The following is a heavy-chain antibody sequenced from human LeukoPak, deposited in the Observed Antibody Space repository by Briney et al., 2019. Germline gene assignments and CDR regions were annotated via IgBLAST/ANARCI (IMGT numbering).Heavy chain of an antibody. D-gene: IGHD1-14*01. J-gene: IGHJ6*03. CDR3: ARDLRSPGGRHYMDV. Sequence: GGSLRLSCAASGFTFSSYWMSWVRQAPGKGLEWVANIKQDGSEKYYVDSVKGRFTISRDNAKNSLYLQMNSLRAEDTAVYYCARDLRSPGGRHYMDVWGKGTTVTVSS. CDR2: IKQDGSEK. CDR1: GFTFSSYW. V-gene: IGHV3-7*01.